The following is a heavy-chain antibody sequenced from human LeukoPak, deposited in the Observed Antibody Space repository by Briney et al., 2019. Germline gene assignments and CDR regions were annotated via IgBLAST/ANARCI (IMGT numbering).Heavy chain of an antibody. D-gene: IGHD4-17*01. CDR3: AKDSRRVTTVTIFDY. CDR2: ISGSGGST. V-gene: IGHV3-23*01. CDR1: GFTFSSYA. J-gene: IGHJ4*02. Sequence: GGSLRLSCAASGFTFSSYAMSWVRQAPGKGLEWVSAISGSGGSTYYADSVKGRFTISRDNSKNTLYLQMNSLRAEDTAVYYCAKDSRRVTTVTIFDYWGQGTLVTVSS.